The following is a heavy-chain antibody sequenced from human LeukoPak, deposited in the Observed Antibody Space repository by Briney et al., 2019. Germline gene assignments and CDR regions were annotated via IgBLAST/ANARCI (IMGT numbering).Heavy chain of an antibody. J-gene: IGHJ4*02. Sequence: GDSLKISCQGSGYSFTSYWIGWVRQMPSKGLEWMGIIYPYDSDTTYSPSFQGQITVSADKSISTAYLQWSSLKASDTAMYYCARRTSMTGNPFDYWGQGTLVTVSS. CDR3: ARRTSMTGNPFDY. V-gene: IGHV5-51*01. CDR2: IYPYDSDT. D-gene: IGHD3-9*01. CDR1: GYSFTSYW.